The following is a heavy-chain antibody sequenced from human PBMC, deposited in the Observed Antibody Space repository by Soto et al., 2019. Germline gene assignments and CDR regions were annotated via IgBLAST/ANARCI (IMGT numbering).Heavy chain of an antibody. J-gene: IGHJ5*02. Sequence: TVKVSCKASVGTFSSYAISWVRQAPGQGLEWMGGIIPIVCTANYAQKFQGRVTITADESTSTAYMELSSLRSEDTAVYYCARAGAKKDSSSWLYWFDPWGQGTLVTVSS. CDR3: ARAGAKKDSSSWLYWFDP. D-gene: IGHD6-13*01. CDR2: IIPIVCTA. V-gene: IGHV1-69*13. CDR1: VGTFSSYA.